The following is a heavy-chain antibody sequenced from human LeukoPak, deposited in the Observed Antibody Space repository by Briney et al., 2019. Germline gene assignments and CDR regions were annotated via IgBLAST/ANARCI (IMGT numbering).Heavy chain of an antibody. J-gene: IGHJ6*03. V-gene: IGHV4-34*01. CDR3: ARRALYGSGRYYYYYYMDV. D-gene: IGHD3-10*01. Sequence: SETLSLTCAVYGGSLSGYYWSWLRQPPGKGLEWIGEINHSGSTNYNPSLKSRVTISVDTSKNQFSLKLSSVTAADTAVYYCARRALYGSGRYYYYYYMDVWGKGTTVTVSS. CDR2: INHSGST. CDR1: GGSLSGYY.